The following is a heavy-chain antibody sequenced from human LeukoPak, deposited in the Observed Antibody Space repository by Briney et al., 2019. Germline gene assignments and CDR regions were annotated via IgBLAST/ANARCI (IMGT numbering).Heavy chain of an antibody. V-gene: IGHV1-8*01. CDR1: GYTFTSYD. CDR2: MNPNSGNT. D-gene: IGHD6-13*01. J-gene: IGHJ4*02. Sequence: ASVKVSCKASGYTFTSYDINWVRQATGQGLEWMGWMNPNSGNTGYAQKCQGRVTMTRNTSISTASMELSSLRSEDTAVYYCASGGIAATFDYWGQGTLVTVSS. CDR3: ASGGIAATFDY.